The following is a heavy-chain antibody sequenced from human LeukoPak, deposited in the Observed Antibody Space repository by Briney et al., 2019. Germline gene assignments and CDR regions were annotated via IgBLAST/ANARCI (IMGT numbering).Heavy chain of an antibody. CDR3: ARSRSGRYWYFDL. J-gene: IGHJ2*01. Sequence: PSETLSLTCTVSGGSISSYYWSWIRQPPGKGLEWIGYIYYSGSTNYNPSLKSRVTISVDTSKNQFSLKLSSVTAADTAVYYCARSRSGRYWYFDLWGRGTLVTVSS. CDR1: GGSISSYY. CDR2: IYYSGST. V-gene: IGHV4-59*01.